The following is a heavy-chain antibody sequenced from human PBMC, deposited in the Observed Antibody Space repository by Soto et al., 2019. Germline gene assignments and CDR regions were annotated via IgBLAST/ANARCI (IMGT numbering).Heavy chain of an antibody. J-gene: IGHJ4*02. CDR1: GDSISNGDYY. CDR2: IDSSGST. D-gene: IGHD3-16*02. CDR3: ASRYLY. Sequence: LSLTCTVSGDSISNGDYYWSWIRQPPGRGLEWIGYIDSSGSTYYNPSLKSRLTMSVDMSKNQFSLRLTSVTAADTAVYSCASRYLYWGQGLLVTVSS. V-gene: IGHV4-30-4*01.